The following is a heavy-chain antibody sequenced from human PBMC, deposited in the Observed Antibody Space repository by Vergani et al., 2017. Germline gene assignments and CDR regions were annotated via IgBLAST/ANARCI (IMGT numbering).Heavy chain of an antibody. CDR2: IYHSGST. D-gene: IGHD3-22*01. CDR3: AVYDSSGYYYFDY. Sequence: QLQLQESGSGLVKPSQTLSLTCAVSAGPISSGGYSWSWIRQPPGKGLEWIGYIYHSGSTYYNPSLKSRVTISVDRSKNQFSLKLSSVTAADTAVYYCAVYDSSGYYYFDYWGQGTLVTVSS. J-gene: IGHJ4*02. CDR1: AGPISSGGYS. V-gene: IGHV4-30-2*01.